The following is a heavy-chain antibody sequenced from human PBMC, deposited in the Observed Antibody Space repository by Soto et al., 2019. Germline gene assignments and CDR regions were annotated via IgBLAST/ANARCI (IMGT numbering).Heavy chain of an antibody. CDR1: GYTFTGYY. Sequence: PAGKGSCKASGYTFTGYYMHWVRQAPVQGREWMGWINPNSGGTNYAQQFQGWVTMTRDTSISTAYMEMSRLRSDDTAVYYCARAISSSWLFDYWGQGTLVTVSS. V-gene: IGHV1-2*04. CDR2: INPNSGGT. J-gene: IGHJ4*02. CDR3: ARAISSSWLFDY. D-gene: IGHD6-13*01.